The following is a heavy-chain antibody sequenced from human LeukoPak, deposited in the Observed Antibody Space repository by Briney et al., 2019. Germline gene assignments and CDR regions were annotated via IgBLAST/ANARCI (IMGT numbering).Heavy chain of an antibody. V-gene: IGHV3-66*01. J-gene: IGHJ4*02. CDR3: ARDRVTAVDYYFDY. Sequence: GGSPRLSCAASGFTVSSSYMTWVRQAPGKGLEWVSVIYSGDSTYYADSVKGRFTISRDNSKNTLYLQMNSLRAEDTAVYYCARDRVTAVDYYFDYWGQGTLVTVSS. CDR2: IYSGDST. D-gene: IGHD2-21*02. CDR1: GFTVSSSY.